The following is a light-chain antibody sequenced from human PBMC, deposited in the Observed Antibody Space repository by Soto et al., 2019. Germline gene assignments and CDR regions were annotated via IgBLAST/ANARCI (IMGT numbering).Light chain of an antibody. CDR3: QQYDKWPRT. J-gene: IGKJ1*01. CDR1: QSVSTN. CDR2: FAS. V-gene: IGKV3-15*01. Sequence: VMTQSPATLSVSPGERAALSCRASQSVSTNLAWYQQKPGQPPRLLIYFASTRATAVPARFTAGGSGTEFTLTISSLQSGDLAVYYSQQYDKWPRTFGQGTKVDIK.